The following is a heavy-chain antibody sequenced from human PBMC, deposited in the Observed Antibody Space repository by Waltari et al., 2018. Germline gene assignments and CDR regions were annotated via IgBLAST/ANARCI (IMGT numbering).Heavy chain of an antibody. J-gene: IGHJ5*02. Sequence: EVHLVESGGGLIQPGGSLRLSCAASGFSVSDNYLSWVRQAPGKGLEWVSAIYRGGTTYYGDSVKGRFTLSRDNSKNTLDLQMHSLRIEDTAVYYCTTEFIPNWFETWGPGTLVTVSS. CDR1: GFSVSDNY. CDR2: IYRGGTT. CDR3: TTEFIPNWFET. V-gene: IGHV3-53*01. D-gene: IGHD2-21*01.